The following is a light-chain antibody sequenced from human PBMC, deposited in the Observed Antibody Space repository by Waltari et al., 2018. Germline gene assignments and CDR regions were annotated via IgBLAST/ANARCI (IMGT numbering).Light chain of an antibody. CDR3: CSYTGSYTWV. J-gene: IGLJ3*02. V-gene: IGLV2-11*01. Sequence: QSALTQPRSVSGSPGQSVTISCTGTSADIGGYNYVSWYQQHPGKAPKLMIYDVSKRPSGVPDGFSGSKSGNTASLTIAGLQAEEEAHYYCCSYTGSYTWVFGGGTKLTVL. CDR2: DVS. CDR1: SADIGGYNY.